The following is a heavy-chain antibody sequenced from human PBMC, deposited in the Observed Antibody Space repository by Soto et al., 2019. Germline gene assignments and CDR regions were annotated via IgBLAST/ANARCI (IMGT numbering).Heavy chain of an antibody. Sequence: SETLSLTCAVYGGSFSGYYWSWIRQPPGKGLEWIGEINHSGSTNYNPSLKSRVTISVDTSKNQFSLKLSSVTAADTAVYYCARGGAYYGSGSMQQYYYYYGMDVWGQGTTVTVSS. V-gene: IGHV4-34*01. J-gene: IGHJ6*02. D-gene: IGHD3-10*01. CDR1: GGSFSGYY. CDR2: INHSGST. CDR3: ARGGAYYGSGSMQQYYYYYGMDV.